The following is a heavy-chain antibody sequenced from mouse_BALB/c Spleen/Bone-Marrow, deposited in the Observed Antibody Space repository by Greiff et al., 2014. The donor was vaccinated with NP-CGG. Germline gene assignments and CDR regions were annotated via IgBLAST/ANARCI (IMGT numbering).Heavy chain of an antibody. V-gene: IGHV5-12-1*01. Sequence: DVKLVESGGGLVKPGGSLKLSCAASGFAFSSYDMSWVRQIPEKRLEWVAYISSGGGSTYYPDTVKGRFTISRDNAKNTLYLQMSSLKSEDTAMYYCAREVLRDYFDYWGQGTTLTVSS. D-gene: IGHD1-1*01. CDR2: ISSGGGST. CDR3: AREVLRDYFDY. J-gene: IGHJ2*01. CDR1: GFAFSSYD.